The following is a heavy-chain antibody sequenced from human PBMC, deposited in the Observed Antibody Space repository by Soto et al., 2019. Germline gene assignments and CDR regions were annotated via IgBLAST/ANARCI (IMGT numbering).Heavy chain of an antibody. D-gene: IGHD6-13*01. CDR3: ARGDSSSWYYLDY. J-gene: IGHJ4*02. V-gene: IGHV1-3*01. CDR1: GYTFTSYA. CDR2: INAGNGNT. Sequence: ASVKVSCKASGYTFTSYAMHWVRQAPGQRLEWMGWINAGNGNTKYSQKFQGRVTITRDTSASTAYMELSSLRSEDTAVYYCARGDSSSWYYLDYWGQGTLVTVSS.